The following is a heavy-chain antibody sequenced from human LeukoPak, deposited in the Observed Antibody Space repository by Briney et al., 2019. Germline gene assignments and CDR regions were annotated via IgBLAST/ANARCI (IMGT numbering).Heavy chain of an antibody. Sequence: PGGSLRLSCAASGFTFSSYAMHWVRHAPGKGLEYVSGISSNGGSTNYANSVKGRFTIFRENSENTLYHQMGSLRVEDMAVYYCARGLRGSNAYWGQGTLVTVSS. CDR3: ARGLRGSNAY. V-gene: IGHV3-64*01. CDR2: ISSNGGST. D-gene: IGHD1-26*01. CDR1: GFTFSSYA. J-gene: IGHJ4*02.